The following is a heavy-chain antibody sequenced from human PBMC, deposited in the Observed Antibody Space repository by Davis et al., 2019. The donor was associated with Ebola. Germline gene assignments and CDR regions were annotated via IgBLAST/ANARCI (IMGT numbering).Heavy chain of an antibody. V-gene: IGHV3-9*01. Sequence: SLKISCAASGFTFDDRAMHWVRQGPGKGLEWVSSISWNGATIAYADSVKGRFTISRDNAKNSLYLQMNSLRAEDTAVYYCAKSGLSFGVVKYHYGMDVWGKGTTVTVSS. CDR1: GFTFDDRA. CDR3: AKSGLSFGVVKYHYGMDV. D-gene: IGHD3-3*01. J-gene: IGHJ6*04. CDR2: ISWNGATI.